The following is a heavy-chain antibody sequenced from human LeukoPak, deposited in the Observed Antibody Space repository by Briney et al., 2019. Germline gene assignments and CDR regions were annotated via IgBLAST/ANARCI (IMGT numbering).Heavy chain of an antibody. D-gene: IGHD5-12*01. CDR2: IYYSGGT. CDR3: AREARSGYEGFWSDP. Sequence: SETLSLTCTVSGGSISSYYWSWIRQPPGKGLEWIGYIYYSGGTNYKPSLKSRVTMSVDTSHNQFFLKLNSVTAADTAVYYCAREARSGYEGFWSDPWGQGTVVTVSS. J-gene: IGHJ5*02. CDR1: GGSISSYY. V-gene: IGHV4-59*12.